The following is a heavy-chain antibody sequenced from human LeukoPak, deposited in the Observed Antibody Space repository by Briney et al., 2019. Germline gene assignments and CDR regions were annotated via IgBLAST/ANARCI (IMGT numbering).Heavy chain of an antibody. D-gene: IGHD3-3*01. J-gene: IGHJ4*02. CDR1: GYTFTTYA. Sequence: GASVKVSCKASGYTFTTYAMTWVRQAPGQGLEWMGWIDTNTGNPTYAQGFTGRFVFSLDTSVTTVYLQISSLKAEDTAVYFCAREDFWSGYSVGYWGQGTLVTVSS. CDR3: AREDFWSGYSVGY. V-gene: IGHV7-4-1*02. CDR2: IDTNTGNP.